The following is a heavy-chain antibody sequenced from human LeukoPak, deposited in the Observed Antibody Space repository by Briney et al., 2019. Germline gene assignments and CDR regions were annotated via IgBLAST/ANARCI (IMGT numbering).Heavy chain of an antibody. J-gene: IGHJ3*02. CDR3: AREAFVYYYDRSGYFAFDI. CDR2: ISSSSSTI. D-gene: IGHD3-22*01. V-gene: IGHV3-48*02. Sequence: GGSLTLSCAASGFTFSSYSMNWVRQAPGKGLEWVSYISSSSSTIYYADSVKGRFTISRDNAKNSLYLQMNSLRDEDTAVYYCAREAFVYYYDRSGYFAFDIWGQGTMVTVSS. CDR1: GFTFSSYS.